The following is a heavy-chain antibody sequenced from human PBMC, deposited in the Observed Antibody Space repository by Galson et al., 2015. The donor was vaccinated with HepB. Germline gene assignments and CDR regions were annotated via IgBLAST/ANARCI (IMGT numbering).Heavy chain of an antibody. J-gene: IGHJ6*02. CDR3: ATSPPHPDTSGYYGMDV. CDR2: ITGGSGVI. Sequence: SLRLSCAASGFTFKTYAMNWVRQAPGKGLEWVSFITGGSGVIYYADSVKGRFTISRDNAKNSLYLQMNSLRDEDTAVHYCATSPPHPDTSGYYGMDVRGQGTTVTVSS. V-gene: IGHV3-48*02. D-gene: IGHD1-26*01. CDR1: GFTFKTYA.